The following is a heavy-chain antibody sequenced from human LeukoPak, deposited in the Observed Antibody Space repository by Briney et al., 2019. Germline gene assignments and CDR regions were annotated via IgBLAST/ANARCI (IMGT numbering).Heavy chain of an antibody. D-gene: IGHD1-26*01. CDR3: ARVRVGASFDY. CDR2: ISSSSSYI. CDR1: VLAFSIYT. J-gene: IGHJ4*02. V-gene: IGHV3-21*01. Sequence: GRSLSLSCAPSVLAFSIYTISGVRPTPRGGLEWVSSISSSSSYIYYADSVKGRFTISRDNAKNSLYLQMNSLRAEDTAVYYCARVRVGASFDYWGQGTLVTVSS.